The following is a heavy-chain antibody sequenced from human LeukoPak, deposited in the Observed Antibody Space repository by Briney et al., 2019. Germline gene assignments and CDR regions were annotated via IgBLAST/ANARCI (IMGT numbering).Heavy chain of an antibody. CDR3: ARDRTGDFNWFDP. Sequence: GGSLRLSCAASGFTFSSYSMNWVRQAPGKGLEWVSSISSSSSYIYYADSVKGRFTISRDNAKNSLYLRMNSLRAEDTAVYYCARDRTGDFNWFDPWGQGTLVTVSS. J-gene: IGHJ5*02. CDR2: ISSSSSYI. V-gene: IGHV3-21*01. CDR1: GFTFSSYS. D-gene: IGHD3-16*01.